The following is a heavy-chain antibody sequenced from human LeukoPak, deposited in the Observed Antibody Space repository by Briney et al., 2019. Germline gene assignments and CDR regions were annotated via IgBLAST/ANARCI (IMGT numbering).Heavy chain of an antibody. Sequence: SVKVSCQASGGTFSSYAISWVRQAPGQGLEWMGGIIPIFGTANYAQKFQGRVTITADESTSTAYMELSSLRSEDTAVYYCARVLAVAGIPDYWGQGTLVTVSS. CDR1: GGTFSSYA. D-gene: IGHD6-19*01. J-gene: IGHJ4*02. CDR2: IIPIFGTA. V-gene: IGHV1-69*13. CDR3: ARVLAVAGIPDY.